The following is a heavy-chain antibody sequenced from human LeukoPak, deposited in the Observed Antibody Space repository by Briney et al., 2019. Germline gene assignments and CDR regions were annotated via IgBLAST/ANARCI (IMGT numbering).Heavy chain of an antibody. V-gene: IGHV1-8*01. J-gene: IGHJ6*02. CDR3: ARGQDFGDIYGSGRYPAYYGMDV. CDR2: MNPNSGNT. CDR1: GYTFTSYD. Sequence: GASVKVSCKASGYTFTSYDIDWVRQATGQGLEWMGWMNPNSGNTGYAQKFQGRVTMTRNTSISTAYMELSSLRSEDTAVYYCARGQDFGDIYGSGRYPAYYGMDVWGQGTTVTVSS. D-gene: IGHD3-10*01.